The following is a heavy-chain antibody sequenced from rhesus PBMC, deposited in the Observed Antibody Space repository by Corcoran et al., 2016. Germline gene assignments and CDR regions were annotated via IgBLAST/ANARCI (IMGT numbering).Heavy chain of an antibody. CDR2: IYGSSTST. J-gene: IGHJ4*01. CDR3: AREVAAAGPFDY. CDR1: GGSISDSYR. Sequence: QVQLQESGPGVVKPSETLSLTCAVSGGSISDSYRWSWIRQPPGKGLEWIGYIYGSSTSTNYNPSLKSRVTISKDTSKTQVSLKLSSVTAADTAVYYCAREVAAAGPFDYWGQGVLVTVSS. D-gene: IGHD6S26*01. V-gene: IGHV4S10*01.